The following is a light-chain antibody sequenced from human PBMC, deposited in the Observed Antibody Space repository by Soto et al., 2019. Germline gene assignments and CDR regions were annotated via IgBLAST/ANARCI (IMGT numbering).Light chain of an antibody. CDR2: DVS. Sequence: QSALTQPRSVSGSPGQSVTISCTGTSSDVGGYNYVSWYQQNPGKGPKLMIFDVSKRPSGVPDRFSGFKSGSTASLTISGLQAEDEADYYCCSYAGSSTLYVFGTGTKVTVL. J-gene: IGLJ1*01. CDR3: CSYAGSSTLYV. CDR1: SSDVGGYNY. V-gene: IGLV2-11*01.